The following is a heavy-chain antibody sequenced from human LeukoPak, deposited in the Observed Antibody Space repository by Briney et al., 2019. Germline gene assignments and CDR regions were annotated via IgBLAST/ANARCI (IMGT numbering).Heavy chain of an antibody. CDR3: ARDDSGSYHQLGV. J-gene: IGHJ6*02. V-gene: IGHV4-59*01. D-gene: IGHD1-26*01. CDR2: IYYSVST. CDR1: GDSISTYY. Sequence: SETLSLTGTVSGDSISTYYWSWIRQPPGKGLEWIGYIYYSVSTNYNTSLKSRVAISVDTSKNQFSLKLISVTAADPAVYYCARDDSGSYHQLGVWGQGTTVPSP.